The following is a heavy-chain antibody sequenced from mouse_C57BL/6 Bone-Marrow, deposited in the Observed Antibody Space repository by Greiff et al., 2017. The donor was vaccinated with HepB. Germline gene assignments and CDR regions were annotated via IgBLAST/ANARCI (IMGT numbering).Heavy chain of an antibody. J-gene: IGHJ4*01. CDR3: ARRLYYDYGGAMDY. Sequence: EVKLMESGGGLVQPGGSLKLSCAASGFTFSDYYMYWVRQTPEKRLEWVAYISNGGGSTYYPDTVKGRFTISRDNAKNTLYLQMSRLKSEDTAMYYCARRLYYDYGGAMDYWGQGTSVTVSS. V-gene: IGHV5-12*01. D-gene: IGHD2-4*01. CDR2: ISNGGGST. CDR1: GFTFSDYY.